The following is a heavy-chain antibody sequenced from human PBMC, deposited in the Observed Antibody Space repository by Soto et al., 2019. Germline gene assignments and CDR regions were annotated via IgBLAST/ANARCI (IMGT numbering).Heavy chain of an antibody. CDR1: GFSFSTYW. V-gene: IGHV3-74*01. D-gene: IGHD2-21*02. Sequence: EVQLVESGGGLVQPGGSLRLSCAASGFSFSTYWMHWVRQAPGEGPVWVSRINGDGSHTDYADAAKGRFTISRDNTKNTLFLQMSCLRDEDTAVYFCVRDPFTAGNAFDIWGQGTMLTVSS. J-gene: IGHJ3*02. CDR3: VRDPFTAGNAFDI. CDR2: INGDGSHT.